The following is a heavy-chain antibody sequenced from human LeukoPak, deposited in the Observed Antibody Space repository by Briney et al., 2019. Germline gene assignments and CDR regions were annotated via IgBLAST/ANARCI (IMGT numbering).Heavy chain of an antibody. J-gene: IGHJ4*02. CDR3: ARSGGYSGYDPPFDY. V-gene: IGHV1-69*13. CDR2: IIPIFGTA. CDR1: GGTFSSYA. Sequence: SVKVSFKASGGTFSSYAISWVRQAPGQGLEWMGGIIPIFGTANYAQKFQGRVTITADESTSTAYMELSSLRSEDTAVYYCARSGGYSGYDPPFDYWGQGTLVTVSS. D-gene: IGHD5-12*01.